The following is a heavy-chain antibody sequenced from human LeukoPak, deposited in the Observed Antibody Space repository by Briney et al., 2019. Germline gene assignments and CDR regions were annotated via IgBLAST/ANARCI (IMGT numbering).Heavy chain of an antibody. J-gene: IGHJ3*01. CDR3: HRVGEQKLIRDAIDV. CDR1: DFTFRNYW. Sequence: GESLRLSCVGSDFTFRNYWMSWVRQAPGKGLEWVANIKSDGSEKDYVDSVKGRFTISRDNAKNLLYLQMNSLRVEDTAVYYCHRVGEQKLIRDAIDVWGQGTMVTVSS. CDR2: IKSDGSEK. V-gene: IGHV3-7*01. D-gene: IGHD1-26*01.